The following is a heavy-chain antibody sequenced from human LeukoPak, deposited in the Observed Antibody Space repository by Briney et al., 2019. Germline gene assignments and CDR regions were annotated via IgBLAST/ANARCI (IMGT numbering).Heavy chain of an antibody. CDR3: ASGRTDIVVVPATLRNYYFDY. Sequence: SVKVSCKASGGTFSRNDISWVRQAPGQGLEWMGGIMPLFGTAKNAQKFQGRVTIIADKSTSTAYMELSSLRSEDTAVYYCASGRTDIVVVPATLRNYYFDYWGQGTLVTVSS. D-gene: IGHD2-2*01. J-gene: IGHJ4*02. V-gene: IGHV1-69*06. CDR2: IMPLFGTA. CDR1: GGTFSRND.